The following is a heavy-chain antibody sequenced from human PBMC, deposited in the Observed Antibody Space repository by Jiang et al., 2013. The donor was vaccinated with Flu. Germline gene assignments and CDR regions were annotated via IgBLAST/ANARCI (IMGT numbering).Heavy chain of an antibody. CDR3: AKYYDSSGYSAFDY. Sequence: QLLESGGGLVQAGGSLRLSCAASGFSMSRYAMSWVRQAPGKGLEWVSAISGSGGSTYYADSVKGRFTISRDNSKNTLYLQMNSLRAEDTAVYYCAKYYDSSGYSAFDYWGQGTLVTVSS. J-gene: IGHJ4*02. CDR1: GFSMSRYA. D-gene: IGHD3-22*01. CDR2: ISGSGGST. V-gene: IGHV3-23*01.